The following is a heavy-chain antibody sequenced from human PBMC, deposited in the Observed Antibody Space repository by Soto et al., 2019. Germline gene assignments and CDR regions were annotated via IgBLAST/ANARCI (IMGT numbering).Heavy chain of an antibody. V-gene: IGHV4-59*01. J-gene: IGHJ4*02. CDR1: GGSINDFY. CDR3: ARVGGVAARTFDY. Sequence: PSETLSITCTVSGGSINDFYWSWIRQPPGKGLEWIGYIHYSGSTDYNPSLKGRVTISVDTSKNQFSLKLRSVTAADTAVYYCARVGGVAARTFDYWGQGTLVTVSS. CDR2: IHYSGST. D-gene: IGHD6-6*01.